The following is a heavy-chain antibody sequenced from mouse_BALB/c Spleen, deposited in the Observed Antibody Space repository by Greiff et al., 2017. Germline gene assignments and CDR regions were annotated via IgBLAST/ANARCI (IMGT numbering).Heavy chain of an antibody. CDR1: GYAFSSYW. J-gene: IGHJ4*01. CDR2: IYPGDGDT. D-gene: IGHD2-1*01. V-gene: IGHV1-80*01. Sequence: QVQLKESGAELVRPGSSVKISCKASGYAFSSYWMNWVKQRPGQGLEWIGQIYPGDGDTNYNGKFKGKATLTADKSSSTAYMQLSSLTSEDSAVYFCAIYYGNLYYYAMDYWGQGTSVTVSS. CDR3: AIYYGNLYYYAMDY.